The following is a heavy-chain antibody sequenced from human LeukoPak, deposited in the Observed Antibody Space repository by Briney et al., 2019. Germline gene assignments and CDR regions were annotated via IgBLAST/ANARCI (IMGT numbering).Heavy chain of an antibody. CDR3: AKDGRGRTFFGDIEY. D-gene: IGHD3-10*01. V-gene: IGHV3-30*18. Sequence: GSLRLSCAASGFTFSLYGMHWVRQAPGKGLEWVALISNDGDSEYYIDSVKGRFTISRDNAKDTLYLQMNSLRGEDTVVYYCAKDGRGRTFFGDIEYWGQGTLVAVSS. J-gene: IGHJ4*02. CDR2: ISNDGDSE. CDR1: GFTFSLYG.